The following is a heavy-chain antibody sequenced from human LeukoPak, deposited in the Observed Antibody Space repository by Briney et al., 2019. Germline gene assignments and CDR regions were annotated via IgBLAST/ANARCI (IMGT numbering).Heavy chain of an antibody. CDR3: ARDNSVGDIAWWFDP. Sequence: GASVKVSCKASGYTFTGYYMHWVRQAPGQGLEWMGGIIPIFGTANYAQKFQGRVTITADKSTSTDYMELSSLRSEDTAVYYCARDNSVGDIAWWFDPWGQGTLVTVSS. V-gene: IGHV1-69*06. D-gene: IGHD3-16*02. CDR1: GYTFTGYY. J-gene: IGHJ5*02. CDR2: IIPIFGTA.